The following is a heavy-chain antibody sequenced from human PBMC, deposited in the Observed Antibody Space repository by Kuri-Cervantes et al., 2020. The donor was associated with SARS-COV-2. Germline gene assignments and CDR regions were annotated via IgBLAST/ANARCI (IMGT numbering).Heavy chain of an antibody. CDR3: ARDVTGDFDY. D-gene: IGHD3-9*01. Sequence: GSLRLSCTVSGGSISSYYWSWIRQPPGKGLEWIGYIYYSGSTNYNPSLKSRVTISVDTSKNQFSQKLSSVTAADTAVYYCARDVTGDFDYWGQGTLVTVSS. J-gene: IGHJ4*02. CDR2: IYYSGST. V-gene: IGHV4-59*01. CDR1: GGSISSYY.